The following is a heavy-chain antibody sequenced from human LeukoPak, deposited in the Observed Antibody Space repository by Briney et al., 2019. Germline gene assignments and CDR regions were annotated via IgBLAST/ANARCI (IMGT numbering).Heavy chain of an antibody. V-gene: IGHV4-39*07. J-gene: IGHJ4*02. D-gene: IGHD6-13*01. CDR3: ARVSLERSSSWDDY. CDR1: GGSISSYY. Sequence: ASETLSLTCTVSGGSISSYYWSWIRQPPGKGLEWIGSIYYSGSTYYNPSLKSRVTISVDTSKNQFSLKLSSVTAADTAVYYCARVSLERSSSWDDYWGQGTLVTVSS. CDR2: IYYSGST.